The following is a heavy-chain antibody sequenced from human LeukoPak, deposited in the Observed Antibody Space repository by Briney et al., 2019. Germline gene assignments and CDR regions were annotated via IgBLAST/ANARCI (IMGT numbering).Heavy chain of an antibody. J-gene: IGHJ4*02. CDR3: TSDTVDTAVGIDY. CDR2: IYADGSRI. V-gene: IGHV3-74*01. Sequence: PGGSLRLSCAASGFTFSRHWMHWVRQAPGKGLVWVSRIYADGSRISYADSVKGRFTISRDNAKNTLFLQMNSLRGEDTAVYYCTSDTVDTAVGIDYWGQGTLVTVSS. D-gene: IGHD5-18*01. CDR1: GFTFSRHW.